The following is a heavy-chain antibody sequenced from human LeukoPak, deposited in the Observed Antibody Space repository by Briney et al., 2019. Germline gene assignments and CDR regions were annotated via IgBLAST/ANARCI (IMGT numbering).Heavy chain of an antibody. CDR2: ISGSGGTT. D-gene: IGHD5-12*01. CDR3: AKGDVVTAIFPLDY. CDR1: GFTFSSYA. Sequence: PGGSLRLSCAASGFTFSSYAMSWFRQAPGKGLEWVSGISGSGGTTYYADSVQGRFTISRDNPKKTLFLQMSSLRAEDTAVYYCAKGDVVTAIFPLDYWGQGTLVIVSP. V-gene: IGHV3-23*01. J-gene: IGHJ4*02.